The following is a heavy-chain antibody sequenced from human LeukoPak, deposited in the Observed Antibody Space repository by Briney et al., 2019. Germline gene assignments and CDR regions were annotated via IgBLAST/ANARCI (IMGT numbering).Heavy chain of an antibody. V-gene: IGHV4-34*01. D-gene: IGHD3-3*01. Sequence: SSGTLSLTCAVYGGSFSGYYWSWIRQPPGKGLEWIGEINHSGSTNYNPSLKSRVTISVDTSKNQFSLKLSSVTAADTAVYYCARLRLWLRMNDAFDIWGQGTMVTVSS. CDR3: ARLRLWLRMNDAFDI. CDR1: GGSFSGYY. CDR2: INHSGST. J-gene: IGHJ3*02.